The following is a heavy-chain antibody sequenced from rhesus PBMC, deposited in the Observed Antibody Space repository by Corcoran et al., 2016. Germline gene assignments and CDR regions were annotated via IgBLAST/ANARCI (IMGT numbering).Heavy chain of an antibody. Sequence: EVQLAQYGAEVKKPGSSVKTSCTASGSTLTEHYLNGGRKAPRQGLEWIGHVGPINSEADYTQKFQDKVTITADMSTDTAYMELSSLRSEDTAVYYCARGTTAYYYGLDSWGQGVVVTVSS. D-gene: IGHD4-29*01. V-gene: IGHV1-111*02. CDR3: ARGTTAYYYGLDS. J-gene: IGHJ6*01. CDR2: VGPINSEA. CDR1: GSTLTEHY.